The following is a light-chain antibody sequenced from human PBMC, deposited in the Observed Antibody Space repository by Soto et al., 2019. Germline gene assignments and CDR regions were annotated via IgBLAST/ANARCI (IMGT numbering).Light chain of an antibody. J-gene: IGKJ1*01. CDR3: QQSYSTPRT. V-gene: IGKV1-39*01. CDR1: QSISTS. Sequence: DIQMTQSPSSLSASVGDRVTITCRASQSISTSLNWYQQKPGKAPKFLIYAASSLQSGVPSRFSGSRSGTDFTLTISSLQPEDFATYYCQQSYSTPRTFGQGTKVEIK. CDR2: AAS.